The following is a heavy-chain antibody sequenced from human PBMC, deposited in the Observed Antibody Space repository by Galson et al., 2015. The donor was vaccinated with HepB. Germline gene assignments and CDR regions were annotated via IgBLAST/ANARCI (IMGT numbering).Heavy chain of an antibody. Sequence: LRLSCAAAGFTFSGYWMTWVRQAPGKGLEWVANIKEDESEKYYVGSVKGRFTISRDNAKNSLYLQLNSLRAEDTAVYFCARFAGGGYSTSWYRSGFDYWGQGTLVIVSS. J-gene: IGHJ4*02. CDR3: ARFAGGGYSTSWYRSGFDY. CDR1: GFTFSGYW. D-gene: IGHD6-13*01. CDR2: IKEDESEK. V-gene: IGHV3-7*05.